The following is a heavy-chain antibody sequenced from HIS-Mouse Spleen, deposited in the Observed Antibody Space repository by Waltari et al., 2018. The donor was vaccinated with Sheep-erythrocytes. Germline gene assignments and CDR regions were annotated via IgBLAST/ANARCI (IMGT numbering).Heavy chain of an antibody. J-gene: IGHJ4*02. CDR2: ISGSGGRT. D-gene: IGHD6-13*01. Sequence: EVQLLESGGGLVQPGGSLRLSCAASGFTFSSYAMSWVGQAPGKGLGWVSAISGSGGRTYYADSVKGRFTSSRDNSKNTLYLQMNSLRAEDTAVYYCAKLPTDSSSWYNYFDYWGQGTLVTVSS. CDR1: GFTFSSYA. CDR3: AKLPTDSSSWYNYFDY. V-gene: IGHV3-23*01.